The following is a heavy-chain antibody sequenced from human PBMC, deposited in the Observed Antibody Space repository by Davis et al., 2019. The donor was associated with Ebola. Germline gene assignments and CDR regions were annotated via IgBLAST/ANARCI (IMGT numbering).Heavy chain of an antibody. CDR2: IYSGGTT. V-gene: IGHV3-53*01. CDR3: ARDAFRDRYFDY. J-gene: IGHJ4*02. D-gene: IGHD1-14*01. Sequence: PGGSLRLSCAASGFTVSTYYMSWVRQAPGKGLEWVSVIYSGGTTYYADSVKGRFTISREDSKNTLYLQMNSLRADDTAVYYCARDAFRDRYFDYWGQGTLVTVSS. CDR1: GFTVSTYY.